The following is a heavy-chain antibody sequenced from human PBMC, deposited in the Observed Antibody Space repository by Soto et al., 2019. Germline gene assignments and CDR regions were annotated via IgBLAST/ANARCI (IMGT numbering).Heavy chain of an antibody. J-gene: IGHJ6*04. Sequence: GALGHCCACSGFTVSSNYISWGRQAPGKWQEWVSVISSGGSTYYADSLKGRCTISRHNSKNTLYLKMNSLRAEDRAVYYCARDWTIFGVVIWFREHNYHYYDMAVWGEGTTVTVSS. CDR1: GFTVSSNY. CDR2: ISSGGST. V-gene: IGHV3-53*04. D-gene: IGHD3-3*01. CDR3: ARDWTIFGVVIWFREHNYHYYDMAV.